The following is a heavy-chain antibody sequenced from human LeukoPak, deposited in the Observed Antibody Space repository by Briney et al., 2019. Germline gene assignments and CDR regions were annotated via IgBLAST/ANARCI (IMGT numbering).Heavy chain of an antibody. J-gene: IGHJ4*02. Sequence: SGPALFKPTQTLTLTFTFSGFSLSTRGMCVSWIRQPPGKALEWLTRIDWDDSKYYSTSLKTRLTISKDTSKNQVVLTMTNMDPVDTATYYCARITRRDSGSSFFDWWGQGTLVTVSS. CDR1: GFSLSTRGMC. CDR3: ARITRRDSGSSFFDW. D-gene: IGHD1-26*01. CDR2: IDWDDSK. V-gene: IGHV2-70*11.